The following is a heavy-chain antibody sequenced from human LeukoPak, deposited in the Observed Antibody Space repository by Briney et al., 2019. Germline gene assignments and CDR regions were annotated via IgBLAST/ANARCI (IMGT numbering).Heavy chain of an antibody. V-gene: IGHV4-59*08. J-gene: IGHJ4*02. Sequence: SETLSLTCTVSGGSISSYYWSWIRQPPGKGLEWIGYIYYSGSTNYSPSLKSRLTISVDTSKNQFSLKLSSVTAADTAVYYCARLGTMVRGVQYYFDYWGQGTLVTVSS. CDR3: ARLGTMVRGVQYYFDY. CDR1: GGSISSYY. CDR2: IYYSGST. D-gene: IGHD3-10*01.